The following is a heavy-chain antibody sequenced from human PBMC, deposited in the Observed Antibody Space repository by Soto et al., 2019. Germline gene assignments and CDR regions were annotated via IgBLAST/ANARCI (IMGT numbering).Heavy chain of an antibody. D-gene: IGHD5-12*01. V-gene: IGHV1-2*04. CDR3: ARESGGATATLAYYYFYMDV. CDR1: GDSFNDYY. Sequence: QVQLVQSGAEVRKPGASVTVSCRSSGDSFNDYYIHWVRQAPGQGLEWMGWINPNSGVTKYAQKFQGWVIMTRDTSIRTVYLQLSRLRSDDTAVYYCARESGGATATLAYYYFYMDVWGTGTTVTVSS. CDR2: INPNSGVT. J-gene: IGHJ6*03.